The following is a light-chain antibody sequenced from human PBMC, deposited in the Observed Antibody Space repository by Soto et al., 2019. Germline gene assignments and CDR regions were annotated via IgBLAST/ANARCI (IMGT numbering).Light chain of an antibody. CDR2: GNR. CDR3: QAWGTGIRV. J-gene: IGLJ3*02. Sequence: QSVLTQPPSVSGAPGQRVTISCTGNNSNLGAGYDVHWYQQLPGAAPKLVIFGNRNRPSGVPERFSGSKSGTSASLAITGLQAEDEADYYCQAWGTGIRVFGGGTKLTVL. CDR1: NSNLGAGYD. V-gene: IGLV1-40*01.